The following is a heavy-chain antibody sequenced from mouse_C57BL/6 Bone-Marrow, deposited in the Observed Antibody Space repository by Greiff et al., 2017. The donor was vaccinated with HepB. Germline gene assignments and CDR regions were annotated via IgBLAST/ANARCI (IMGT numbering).Heavy chain of an antibody. D-gene: IGHD2-1*01. CDR1: GFSLTSYG. V-gene: IGHV2-5*01. J-gene: IGHJ4*01. Sequence: QVQLQQSGPGLVQPSQSLSITCTVSGFSLTSYGVHWVRQSPGKGLEWLGVIWRGGSTDYNAAFMSRLSITKDNSKSQVFFKMNSLQADDTAIYYCAKNQIYYGNPMDYWGQGTSVTVSS. CDR2: IWRGGST. CDR3: AKNQIYYGNPMDY.